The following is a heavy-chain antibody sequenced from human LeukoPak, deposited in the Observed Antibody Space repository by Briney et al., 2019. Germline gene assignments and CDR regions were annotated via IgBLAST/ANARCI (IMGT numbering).Heavy chain of an antibody. V-gene: IGHV4-39*01. CDR3: VRPGYCSSTSCYADFDY. J-gene: IGHJ4*02. CDR1: GGSISSSSYY. Sequence: SETLSLPCTVSGGSISSSSYYWGWTRQPPGKGLEWIGSIYYSGSTYYNPSLRSRVTISVDTSKNQFSLKLSSVTAADTAVYYCVRPGYCSSTSCYADFDYWGQGTLVTVSS. CDR2: IYYSGST. D-gene: IGHD2-2*01.